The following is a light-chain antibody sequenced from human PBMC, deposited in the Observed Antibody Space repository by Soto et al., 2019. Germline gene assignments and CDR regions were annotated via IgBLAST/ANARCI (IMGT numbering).Light chain of an antibody. CDR1: QSVSSSY. CDR2: GAS. Sequence: EIVLTQSPGTLSLSPGERATLSCRASQSVSSSYLAWYQQKPGQAPRLLIYGASSRATGIPDRFSGSGSGTDFSLTITGLEPEDFAVFYCKQYGPPPRTSAQGTKVE. CDR3: KQYGPPPRT. V-gene: IGKV3-20*01. J-gene: IGKJ1*01.